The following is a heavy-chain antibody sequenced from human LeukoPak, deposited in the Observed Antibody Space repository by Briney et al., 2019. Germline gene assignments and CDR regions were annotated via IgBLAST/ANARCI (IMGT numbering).Heavy chain of an antibody. CDR3: ARDLGYSSGPNY. Sequence: GGSLRLSCAASGFTFSSYGMTWVRQAPGKGLEWVSAISGSGGSTYYADSVKGRFTISRDNSKNTLYLQMNSLRAEDTAVYYCARDLGYSSGPNYWGQGTRVTVSS. D-gene: IGHD6-19*01. J-gene: IGHJ4*02. CDR1: GFTFSSYG. V-gene: IGHV3-23*01. CDR2: ISGSGGST.